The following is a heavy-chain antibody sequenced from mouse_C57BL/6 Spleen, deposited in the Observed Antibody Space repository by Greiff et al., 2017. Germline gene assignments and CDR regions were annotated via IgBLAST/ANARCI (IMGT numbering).Heavy chain of an antibody. V-gene: IGHV1-81*01. Sequence: VQLQQSGAELARPGASVQLSCKASGYTFTSYGISWVKQRNGQGLEWIGEIYPRSGNTYSNEKFKGKATLTAYKSYSPAYMELRSLTSEDSAVYFCARTWEGYFDVWGTGTTVTVSS. D-gene: IGHD4-1*01. J-gene: IGHJ1*03. CDR1: GYTFTSYG. CDR3: ARTWEGYFDV. CDR2: IYPRSGNT.